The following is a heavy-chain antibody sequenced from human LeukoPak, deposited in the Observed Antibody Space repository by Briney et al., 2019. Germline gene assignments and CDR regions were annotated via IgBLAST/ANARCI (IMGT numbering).Heavy chain of an antibody. CDR1: GGSMRSTSYF. CDR3: ATLYGYARSWSHFNY. D-gene: IGHD2-8*01. Sequence: KPSETLSLTCTVSGGSMRSTSYFWGWIPQPRGKGLEWIGTVYYSGSTYHSPSLMSRVTISLDTSKNQFSLKLTSVTAADTAVYYCATLYGYARSWSHFNYWGQGTLVTVSS. V-gene: IGHV4-39*01. CDR2: VYYSGST. J-gene: IGHJ4*02.